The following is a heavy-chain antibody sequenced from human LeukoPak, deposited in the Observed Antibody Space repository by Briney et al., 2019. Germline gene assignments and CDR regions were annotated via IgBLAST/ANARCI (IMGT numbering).Heavy chain of an antibody. J-gene: IGHJ4*02. CDR3: ARANYGSGSYYFDY. D-gene: IGHD3-10*01. CDR1: GFTFSSYA. CDR2: ISYDGSNK. Sequence: PGGSLRLSCAASGFTFSSYAMHWVRQAPGKGLEWVAVISYDGSNKYYADSVKGRFTISRDNSKNTLYLQMNSLRAEDTAVYYCARANYGSGSYYFDYWGQGTLVTLSS. V-gene: IGHV3-30-3*01.